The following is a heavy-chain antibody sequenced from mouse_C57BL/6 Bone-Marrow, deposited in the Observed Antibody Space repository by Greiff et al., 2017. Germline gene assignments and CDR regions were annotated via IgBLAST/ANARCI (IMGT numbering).Heavy chain of an antibody. CDR1: GYTFTSYG. J-gene: IGHJ2*01. Sequence: VQLQQSGAELARPGASVKLSCKASGYTFTSYGISWVKQRTGQGLEWIGEIYPRSGNPYYNEKFKGKATLTADKSSSTAYMELRSLTSEDSAVYFCARGLRLRGGYFDYWGQGTTLTVSS. CDR3: ARGLRLRGGYFDY. D-gene: IGHD3-2*02. V-gene: IGHV1-81*01. CDR2: IYPRSGNP.